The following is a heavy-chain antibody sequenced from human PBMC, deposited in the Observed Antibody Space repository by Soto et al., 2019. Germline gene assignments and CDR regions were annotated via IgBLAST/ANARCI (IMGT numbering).Heavy chain of an antibody. V-gene: IGHV4-30-4*01. CDR3: ARGSYWFDP. D-gene: IGHD6-13*01. CDR2: IYYSGST. CDR1: GGSIGGGGCY. Sequence: SQPLCLTCTVSGGSIGGGGCYWSWISQPPGKGLEWIGYIYYSGSTYYNPSLKSRVTISVDTSKNQFSLKLSSVTAADTAVYYCARGSYWFDPWGQGTLVTVSS. J-gene: IGHJ5*02.